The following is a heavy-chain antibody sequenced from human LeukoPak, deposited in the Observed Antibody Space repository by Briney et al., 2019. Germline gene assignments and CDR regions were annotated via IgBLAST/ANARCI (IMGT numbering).Heavy chain of an antibody. CDR3: ARHRPYSTSLVFDF. Sequence: SETLSLTCTVSGGSISSSNWSWIRQPPGKGLEWIGYIYHTGSTNRNPSLESRVTISVDMSKNQFSLKLSSVTAADTAVYYCARHRPYSTSLVFDFWGQGALVTVSS. CDR1: GGSISSSN. J-gene: IGHJ4*02. V-gene: IGHV4-59*08. D-gene: IGHD6-6*01. CDR2: IYHTGST.